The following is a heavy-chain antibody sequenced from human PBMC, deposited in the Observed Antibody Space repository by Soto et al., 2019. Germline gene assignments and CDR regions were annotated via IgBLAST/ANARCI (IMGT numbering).Heavy chain of an antibody. V-gene: IGHV4-4*02. CDR2: TFRKGDT. CDR3: ASYVGTGVYCAFDI. CDR1: GGSGNDKRW. J-gene: IGHJ3*02. Sequence: PSETLSLTCALSGGSGNDKRWWTWVRQTPGKGLEWIGETFRKGDTNYNAFLKSRVSISIDKSSNQVSLILTSVTAAATAVYYCASYVGTGVYCAFDIWGQGTVVTVSS. D-gene: IGHD2-8*01.